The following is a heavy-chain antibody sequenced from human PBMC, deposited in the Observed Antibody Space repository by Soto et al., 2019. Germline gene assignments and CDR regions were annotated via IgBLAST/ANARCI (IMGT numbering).Heavy chain of an antibody. CDR2: IIPLFDAT. D-gene: IGHD6-19*01. V-gene: IGHV1-69*06. CDR3: ARDRSSSWYNGTFYFDS. CDR1: GGTFTTYD. J-gene: IGHJ4*02. Sequence: QVQLVQSGAEVRKPGSSVKVSCKASGGTFTTYDISWVRQAPGQGLEWMGGIIPLFDATKYAQKFQGRVTITADKSTGTAYMELSILRSDDTAMYYCARDRSSSWYNGTFYFDSWGQGTLVTVSS.